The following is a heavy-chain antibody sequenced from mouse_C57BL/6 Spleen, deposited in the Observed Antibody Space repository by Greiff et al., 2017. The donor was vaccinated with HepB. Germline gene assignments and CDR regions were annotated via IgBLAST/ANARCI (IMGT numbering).Heavy chain of an antibody. V-gene: IGHV5-6*01. J-gene: IGHJ4*01. CDR1: GFTFSSYG. CDR2: ISSGGSYT. Sequence: EVNVVESGGDLVKPGGSLKLSCAASGFTFSSYGMSWVRQTPDKRLEWVATISSGGSYTYYPDSVKGRFTISRDNAKNTLYLQMSSLKSEDTAMYYCARHEGDYIYYAMDYWGQGTSVTVSS. CDR3: ARHEGDYIYYAMDY. D-gene: IGHD2-4*01.